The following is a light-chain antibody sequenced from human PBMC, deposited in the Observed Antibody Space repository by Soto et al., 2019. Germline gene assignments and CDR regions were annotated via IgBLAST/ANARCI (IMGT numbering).Light chain of an antibody. Sequence: DILMTQSPYSLSVSLGERATINCKSSQSVLYSSNNKNYLAWYQQKPGQPPKLLISWASSRESGVPDRFSGSGSGTDFTLTISSLQAEDVAIYYCQQYYSTPITFGQGTRLEIK. CDR1: QSVLYSSNNKNY. CDR3: QQYYSTPIT. CDR2: WAS. J-gene: IGKJ5*01. V-gene: IGKV4-1*01.